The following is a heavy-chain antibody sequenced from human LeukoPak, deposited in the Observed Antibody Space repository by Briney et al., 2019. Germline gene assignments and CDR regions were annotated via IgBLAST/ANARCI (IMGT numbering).Heavy chain of an antibody. CDR2: ISYSGST. Sequence: PSETLSLTCTVSGGSISSYYWSCIRQPPGKGLEWIGYISYSGSTDYNPSLKSRVTISLDTSKNQFSLRLSSVTAADTAVYYCARMGSIAVASDAFDIWGQGTMVTVSS. CDR3: ARMGSIAVASDAFDI. J-gene: IGHJ3*02. D-gene: IGHD6-19*01. V-gene: IGHV4-59*01. CDR1: GGSISSYY.